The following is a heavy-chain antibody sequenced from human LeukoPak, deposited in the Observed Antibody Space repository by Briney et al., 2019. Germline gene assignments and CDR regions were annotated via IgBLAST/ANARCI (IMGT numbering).Heavy chain of an antibody. J-gene: IGHJ4*02. V-gene: IGHV1-2*02. Sequence: ASVTVSFKASGYTFTDYYMHWVRQAPGQGLEWMGWINPNSGGTNYAQKFQGRVTMTRDTSISTAYMELSRLRSDDTAVYYCARDPQRYYYDSSGHDYYFDYWGQGTLVTVSS. CDR1: GYTFTDYY. CDR2: INPNSGGT. CDR3: ARDPQRYYYDSSGHDYYFDY. D-gene: IGHD3-22*01.